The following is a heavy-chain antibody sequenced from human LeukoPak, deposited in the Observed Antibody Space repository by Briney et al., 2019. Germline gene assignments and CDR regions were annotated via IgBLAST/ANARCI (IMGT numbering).Heavy chain of an antibody. CDR2: INHSGST. J-gene: IGHJ4*02. CDR3: ARAGGYSGYGQGLDY. D-gene: IGHD5-12*01. V-gene: IGHV4-34*01. CDR1: GGSFSGYY. Sequence: PSETLSLTCAVYGGSFSGYYWSWIRQPPGKGLEWIGEINHSGSTNYNPSLKSRVTISVDTSKNQFSLKLSSVTAADTAVYYCARAGGYSGYGQGLDYWGQGTLVTVSS.